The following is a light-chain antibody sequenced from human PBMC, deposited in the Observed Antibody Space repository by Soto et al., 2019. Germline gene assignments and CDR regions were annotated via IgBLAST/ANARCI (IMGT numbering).Light chain of an antibody. Sequence: QSVLTQPPSASGSPGQSVTISCTGTSSDVGDYKFVSWYQQHPGKAPKLLMYEVNRRPSGVPDRFSGSKSGNTASLTVSGLQAEDEAEYYCSSYAGNNNVVFGGGTKLT. V-gene: IGLV2-8*01. J-gene: IGLJ2*01. CDR2: EVN. CDR3: SSYAGNNNVV. CDR1: SSDVGDYKF.